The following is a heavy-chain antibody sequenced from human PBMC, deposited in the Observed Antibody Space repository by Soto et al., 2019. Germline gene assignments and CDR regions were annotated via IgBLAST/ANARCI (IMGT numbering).Heavy chain of an antibody. J-gene: IGHJ6*02. CDR3: ARGSEAAYYDFWSGYSGYYYYCIDV. Sequence: GASVKVSCKASGYTFTSYDINWVRQATGQGLEWMGWMNPNSGNTGYAQKFQGRVTMTRNTSISTAYMELSSLRSEDTAVYYCARGSEAAYYDFWSGYSGYYYYCIDVWDQGTTVTVSS. V-gene: IGHV1-8*01. CDR2: MNPNSGNT. D-gene: IGHD3-3*01. CDR1: GYTFTSYD.